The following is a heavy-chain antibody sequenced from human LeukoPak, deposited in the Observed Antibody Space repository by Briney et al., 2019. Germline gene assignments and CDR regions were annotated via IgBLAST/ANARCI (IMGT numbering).Heavy chain of an antibody. CDR1: GFTFSNFG. D-gene: IGHD3-9*01. CDR2: ISYDGSDK. V-gene: IGHV3-30*18. J-gene: IGHJ4*02. Sequence: GRSLRLSCAASGFTFSNFGMHWVRQAPGKGLEWVAVISYDGSDKFYADSVKGRFTISRDNPKNTLSLQMNSLRAEDTAVYYCANGYYYNILTGYYKDRDTNFQYWGQGTLVTVSS. CDR3: ANGYYYNILTGYYKDRDTNFQY.